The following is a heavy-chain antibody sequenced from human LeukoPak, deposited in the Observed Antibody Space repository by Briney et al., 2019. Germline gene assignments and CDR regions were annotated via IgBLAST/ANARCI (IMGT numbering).Heavy chain of an antibody. CDR3: AASPDYYDSSGYSYYFDY. Sequence: ASVKVSCKASGYTFTDYYIHWVRQAPGQGLEWMGWINPNSGGTHYAQKFLGRVTMTRDTSISTAYMELSRLRSDDTAVYYCAASPDYYDSSGYSYYFDYWGQGTLVTVSS. CDR2: INPNSGGT. J-gene: IGHJ4*02. V-gene: IGHV1-2*02. D-gene: IGHD3-22*01. CDR1: GYTFTDYY.